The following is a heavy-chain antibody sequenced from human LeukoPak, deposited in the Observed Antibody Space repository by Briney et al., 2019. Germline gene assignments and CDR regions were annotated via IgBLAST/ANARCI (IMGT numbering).Heavy chain of an antibody. D-gene: IGHD1-14*01. V-gene: IGHV1-2*02. J-gene: IGHJ4*02. CDR3: ARKDPGRWDRNDY. CDR2: INPNSGGT. Sequence: ASVKVSCKASGYTFTGYYMHWVRQAPGQGLEWMGWINPNSGGTNYAQKFQGRVTMTRDTSISTAYMGLSRLRSDDTAVYYCARKDPGRWDRNDYWGQGTLVTVSS. CDR1: GYTFTGYY.